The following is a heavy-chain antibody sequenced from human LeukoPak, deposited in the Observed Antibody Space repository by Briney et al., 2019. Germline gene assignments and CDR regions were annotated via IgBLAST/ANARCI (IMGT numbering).Heavy chain of an antibody. V-gene: IGHV3-21*01. Sequence: GGSLRLSCAASGFTFNKVWMSWVRQAPGKGLEWVSSISGSSSYIYSADSVKGRFTISRDNAKNSLYLQMNSLRAEDTAVYYCARDRSSVGGIDYWGQGTLVTVSS. CDR3: ARDRSSVGGIDY. CDR2: ISGSSSYI. CDR1: GFTFNKVW. J-gene: IGHJ4*02. D-gene: IGHD6-13*01.